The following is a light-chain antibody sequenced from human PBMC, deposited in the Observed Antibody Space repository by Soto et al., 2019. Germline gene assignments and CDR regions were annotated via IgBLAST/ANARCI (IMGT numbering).Light chain of an antibody. CDR1: QSLSGN. CDR2: DAS. Sequence: ETVMTQSPATLSVSPGERATLSCRASQSLSGNLAWYQQKPGQAPRLLIYDASNRATGIPARFSGSGSGTEFTLTISSLQSEDFAVYSCQQYNNWPLTFGGGTKVEIK. J-gene: IGKJ4*01. V-gene: IGKV3D-15*01. CDR3: QQYNNWPLT.